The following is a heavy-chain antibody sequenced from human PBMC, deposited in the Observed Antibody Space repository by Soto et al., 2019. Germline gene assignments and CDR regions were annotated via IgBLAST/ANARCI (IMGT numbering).Heavy chain of an antibody. CDR3: TRLGVYGSGSGLEPDY. CDR1: GFTFSGSA. V-gene: IGHV3-73*01. D-gene: IGHD3-10*01. CDR2: IRSKANSYAT. J-gene: IGHJ4*02. Sequence: GGSLRLSCAASGFTFSGSAMHWVRQASGKGLEWVGRIRSKANSYATAYAASVKGRFTISRDDSKNTAYLQMNSLKTEDTAVYYCTRLGVYGSGSGLEPDYWGQGTLVTVSS.